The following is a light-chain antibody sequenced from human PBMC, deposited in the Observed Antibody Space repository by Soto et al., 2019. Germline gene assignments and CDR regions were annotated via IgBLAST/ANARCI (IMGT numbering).Light chain of an antibody. J-gene: IGKJ5*01. Sequence: EIVMTQSPATLSVSPVERATVSCRASQSVRSDLAWYQQKPVPAHRLLIYGASTRATGIPARFSGSVSGTEFTLTLSCLQSEDFAVYCCQQYNNWPPIIFGQGTRLEI. CDR3: QQYNNWPPII. CDR2: GAS. V-gene: IGKV3-15*01. CDR1: QSVRSD.